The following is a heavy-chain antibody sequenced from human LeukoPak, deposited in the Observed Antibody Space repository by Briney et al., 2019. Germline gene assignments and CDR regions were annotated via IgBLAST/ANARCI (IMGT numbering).Heavy chain of an antibody. D-gene: IGHD2-8*01. CDR3: ATLNGPLFEY. J-gene: IGHJ4*02. CDR2: ITSGSNII. V-gene: IGHV3-48*01. Sequence: GGSLRLSCEASGFTFSSYSMNWVRQAPGKGLEWVSYITSGSNIIYYADSVKGRFTISRDNAKNSLYLQMSSLRAEDTAVYYCATLNGPLFEYWGQGTLVTVSS. CDR1: GFTFSSYS.